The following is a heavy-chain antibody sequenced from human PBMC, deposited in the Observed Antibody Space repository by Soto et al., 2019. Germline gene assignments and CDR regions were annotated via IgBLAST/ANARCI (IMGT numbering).Heavy chain of an antibody. D-gene: IGHD3-10*01. CDR3: ARGWSYGCGESLYFDD. J-gene: IGHJ4*02. CDR2: IIPIFGTA. CDR1: GGTFSSYA. Sequence: QVQLVQSGAEVKKPGSSVKVSCKASGGTFSSYAISWVRQAPGQGLEWMGGIIPIFGTANYAQKFQGRVTITADESTSTAYIELSSLRSEDTAVYYCARGWSYGCGESLYFDDWGQGTLVTVSS. V-gene: IGHV1-69*01.